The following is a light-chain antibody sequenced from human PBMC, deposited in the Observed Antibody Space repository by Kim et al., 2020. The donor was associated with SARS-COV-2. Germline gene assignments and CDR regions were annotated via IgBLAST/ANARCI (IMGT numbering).Light chain of an antibody. V-gene: IGLV3-1*01. CDR1: KLVNKF. CDR2: EDT. J-gene: IGLJ2*01. Sequence: SYELTQPPSVSVSPGQTASITCSGDKLVNKFGSWYQQRSGQSPVVVIYEDTKRPSGTPERFSGSKSGNTATLTISGTQAMDEADYYCQAWDSSTPLFGGGTQLTAL. CDR3: QAWDSSTPL.